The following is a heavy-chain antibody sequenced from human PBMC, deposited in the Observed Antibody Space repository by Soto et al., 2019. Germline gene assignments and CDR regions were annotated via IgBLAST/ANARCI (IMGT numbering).Heavy chain of an antibody. CDR3: ARGYFDSGHGYDL. Sequence: GASQKISCKGPGHLFNNHWIGWVRQTPGKGLEWMGLIFTRDSETKTSPSFQGHVSFSVDNSINTVYLQWTSLKTTDTGIYFCARGYFDSGHGYDLWGQGTLVTVSS. D-gene: IGHD3-10*01. J-gene: IGHJ5*02. CDR1: GHLFNNHW. V-gene: IGHV5-51*01. CDR2: IFTRDSET.